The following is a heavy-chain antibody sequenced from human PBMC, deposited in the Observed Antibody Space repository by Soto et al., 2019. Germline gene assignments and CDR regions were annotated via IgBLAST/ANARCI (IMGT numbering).Heavy chain of an antibody. CDR3: AKGGPIVRIVYAIDYVDY. CDR2: ISGSGGST. CDR1: GFTFSSYA. Sequence: EVQLLESGGGLVQPGGSLRLACAASGFTFSSYAMSWVRQAPGKGLEWVSAISGSGGSTYYADSVKGRFTISRDNSKNALYLKMNRLRAEDTAVYYCAKGGPIVRIVYAIDYVDYWGQGTLVTVSS. J-gene: IGHJ4*02. D-gene: IGHD2-8*01. V-gene: IGHV3-23*01.